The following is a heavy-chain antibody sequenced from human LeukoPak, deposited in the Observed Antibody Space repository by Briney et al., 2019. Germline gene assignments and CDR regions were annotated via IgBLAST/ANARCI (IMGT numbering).Heavy chain of an antibody. J-gene: IGHJ5*02. CDR1: GFTFSSYA. D-gene: IGHD3-22*01. V-gene: IGHV3-23*01. CDR2: ISGSGGST. Sequence: GGSLRLSCAASGFTFSSYAVSWVRQAPGKGLEWVSAISGSGGSTYYADSVKGRFTISRDNSKNTLYLQMNSLRAEDTAVYYCAKDRLYYYDSSGHNWFDPWGQGTLVTVSS. CDR3: AKDRLYYYDSSGHNWFDP.